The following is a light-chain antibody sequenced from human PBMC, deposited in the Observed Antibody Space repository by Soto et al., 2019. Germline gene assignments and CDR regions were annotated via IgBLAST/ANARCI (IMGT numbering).Light chain of an antibody. CDR2: QAS. V-gene: IGKV1-5*03. CDR3: LHYNSQPVT. Sequence: DIQMTQSPSTLSASVGDRVTTTCRASQSISSWLAWYQQKPGKAPKLLIYQASTFESGVPSRFSGSGSGTEFTLSITSLPPDDFANYYCLHYNSQPVTFGGGTRVEIK. J-gene: IGKJ4*01. CDR1: QSISSW.